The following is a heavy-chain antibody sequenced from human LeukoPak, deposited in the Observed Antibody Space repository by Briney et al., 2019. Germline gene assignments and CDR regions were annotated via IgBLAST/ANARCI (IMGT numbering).Heavy chain of an antibody. J-gene: IGHJ5*02. CDR2: TSHSDSP. D-gene: IGHD3-16*01. V-gene: IGHV4-38-2*02. CDR1: GMSITSRHY. Sequence: PSETLSFTCSVSGMSITSRHYWGWIRQTPGKGLEWIGSTSHSDSPYYNPSLESRVTISLDTSRNLFSLKLTSVTAADTAVYFCARDFGETSLPNWFDPWGQGTLVIVSS. CDR3: ARDFGETSLPNWFDP.